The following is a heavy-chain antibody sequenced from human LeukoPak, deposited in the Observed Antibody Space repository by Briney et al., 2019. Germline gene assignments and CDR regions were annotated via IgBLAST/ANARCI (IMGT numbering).Heavy chain of an antibody. CDR3: ARVRGSGSPSPFDAFDI. Sequence: GGSLRLSCAASGFTFSTYAMHWVRQAPGKGLEWVAVILYDGVNKYYADSVRGRFTISRDNSKNTLYLQMNSLRAEDTAVYYCARVRGSGSPSPFDAFDIWGQGTMVTVSS. J-gene: IGHJ3*02. V-gene: IGHV3-30*04. CDR1: GFTFSTYA. CDR2: ILYDGVNK. D-gene: IGHD3-10*01.